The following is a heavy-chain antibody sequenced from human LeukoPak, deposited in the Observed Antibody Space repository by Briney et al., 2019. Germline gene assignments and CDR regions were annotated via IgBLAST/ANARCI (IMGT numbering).Heavy chain of an antibody. CDR3: ARQDMTTVTTLDY. CDR2: IYYSGST. D-gene: IGHD4-17*01. V-gene: IGHV4-39*01. J-gene: IGHJ4*02. CDR1: GGSISSSSYY. Sequence: PSETLSLTCTVSGGSISSSSYYWGWIRQPPGKGLEWIGSIYYSGSTYYNPSLKSRVTISVDMSKNQFSLKLSSVTAADTAVYYCARQDMTTVTTLDYWGQGTLVTVSS.